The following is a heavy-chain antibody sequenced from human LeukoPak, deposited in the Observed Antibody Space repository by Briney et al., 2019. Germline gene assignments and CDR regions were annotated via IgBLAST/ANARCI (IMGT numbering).Heavy chain of an antibody. Sequence: GGSLRLSCAASGFTFSSYIMNWVRQAPGKGLEWVSYISSSSSTIYYADSVKGRFTISRDNAKNSLYLQMNSLRAEDTAVYYCARDVGVISPYYFDYWGQGTLVTVSS. J-gene: IGHJ4*02. D-gene: IGHD2-15*01. CDR2: ISSSSSTI. V-gene: IGHV3-48*01. CDR1: GFTFSSYI. CDR3: ARDVGVISPYYFDY.